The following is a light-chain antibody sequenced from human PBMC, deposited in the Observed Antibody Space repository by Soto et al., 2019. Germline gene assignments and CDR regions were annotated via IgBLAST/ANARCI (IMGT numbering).Light chain of an antibody. CDR1: QSISSW. V-gene: IGKV1-9*01. CDR2: AAS. CDR3: QQLNSYPWT. Sequence: DIQMTQSPSTLSASVGDRVTITCRASQSISSWLAWYQQKPGKAPKPLIYAASTLQSGVPSRFSGSGSGTEFTLTISSLQPEDFATYYCQQLNSYPWTFGQGTKVDI. J-gene: IGKJ1*01.